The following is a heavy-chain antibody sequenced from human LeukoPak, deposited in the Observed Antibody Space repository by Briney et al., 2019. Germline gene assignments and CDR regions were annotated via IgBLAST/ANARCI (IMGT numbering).Heavy chain of an antibody. Sequence: SETLSLTCAVSGGSMTTRNYYWGWIRQPPGKGLEWIGHKYYSGSTYYNPSLKSRVTISVDTSKNQFSLKVNSVTAADTAVYYCARRGYTYGWGWFDPWGQGTLVTVSS. D-gene: IGHD5-18*01. J-gene: IGHJ5*02. CDR2: KYYSGST. CDR1: GGSMTTRNYY. CDR3: ARRGYTYGWGWFDP. V-gene: IGHV4-39*07.